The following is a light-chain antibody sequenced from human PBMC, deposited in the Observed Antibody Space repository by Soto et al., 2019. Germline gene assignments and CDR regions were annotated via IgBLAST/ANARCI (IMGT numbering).Light chain of an antibody. Sequence: EIVLTQSPGTLSLSPGERATLSCRASQSVSSTYLAWYQQKPGQAPRLLIYDASSRATGIPDRFSGSGSGTDFTLPLSRLEPEDFAVYYCQQYGRSPGLFTFGPWTKVEIK. J-gene: IGKJ3*01. CDR1: QSVSSTY. CDR3: QQYGRSPGLFT. V-gene: IGKV3-20*01. CDR2: DAS.